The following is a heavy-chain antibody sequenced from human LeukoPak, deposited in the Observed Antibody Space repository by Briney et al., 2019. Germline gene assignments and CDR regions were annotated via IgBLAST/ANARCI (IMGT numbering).Heavy chain of an antibody. J-gene: IGHJ4*02. Sequence: GGSLRLSCAASGFTFSSYSMNWVRQAPGKGLEWVSSISSSSSYIYYADSVKGRFTIFRDNAKNSLYLQMNSLRAEDTAVYYCAKGLVGTAMVPFDLRGQGALVTVSS. V-gene: IGHV3-21*04. CDR2: ISSSSSYI. CDR3: AKGLVGTAMVPFDL. CDR1: GFTFSSYS. D-gene: IGHD5-18*01.